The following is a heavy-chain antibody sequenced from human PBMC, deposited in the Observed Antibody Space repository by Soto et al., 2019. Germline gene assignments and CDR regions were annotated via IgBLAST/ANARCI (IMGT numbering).Heavy chain of an antibody. Sequence: QVQLVQSGAEVKKPGASVKVSCKASGYTFTRYYMHWVRQAPGQGLEWMGIINPRGGSTSYAQKFRGRVTMTRDTSTSTVYMELSSLRSEDTAVYYCARGLSPGGGAFDYWGQGTLVTVSS. V-gene: IGHV1-46*01. CDR3: ARGLSPGGGAFDY. CDR2: INPRGGST. J-gene: IGHJ4*02. CDR1: GYTFTRYY. D-gene: IGHD3-16*01.